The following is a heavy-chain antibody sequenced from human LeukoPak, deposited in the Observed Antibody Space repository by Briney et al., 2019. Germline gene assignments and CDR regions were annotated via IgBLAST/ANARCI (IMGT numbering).Heavy chain of an antibody. Sequence: TPGGSLRLSCAASGFTFSSYSMNWVRQAPGKGLERVSSISSSSSYIYYADSVKGRFTISRDNAKNSLYLQMNSLRAEDTAVYYCARDGDIVVVPAAILPYYYMDVWGKGTTVTVSS. CDR1: GFTFSSYS. J-gene: IGHJ6*03. V-gene: IGHV3-21*01. D-gene: IGHD2-2*02. CDR3: ARDGDIVVVPAAILPYYYMDV. CDR2: ISSSSSYI.